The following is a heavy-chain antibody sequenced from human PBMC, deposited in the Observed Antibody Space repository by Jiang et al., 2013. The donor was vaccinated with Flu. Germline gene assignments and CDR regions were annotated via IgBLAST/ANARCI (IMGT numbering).Heavy chain of an antibody. CDR2: INRDGSGI. J-gene: IGHJ4*02. Sequence: VQLVESGGGLVQPGGSLRLSCRASGFAFSDYWMYWVRQAPGKGLVYVSRINRDGSGIYYADSVRGRFTLSRDNSKNTLHLLMNSLRPDDTAVYYCGRPAGYSSAYPLDYWGQGTLV. D-gene: IGHD6-19*01. CDR3: GRPAGYSSAYPLDY. V-gene: IGHV3-74*01. CDR1: GFAFSDYW.